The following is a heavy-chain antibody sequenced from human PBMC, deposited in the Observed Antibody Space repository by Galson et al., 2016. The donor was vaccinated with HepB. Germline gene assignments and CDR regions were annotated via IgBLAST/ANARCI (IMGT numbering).Heavy chain of an antibody. CDR2: IKPDNGGT. CDR1: GFTFTDYY. J-gene: IGHJ6*02. Sequence: SVKVSCKASGFTFTDYYIHWVRQAPGQGLEWMGWIKPDNGGTTYTQKFQGWVTMTRDTPISTAFMELMTLKSDDTAVYYCAREVGGGMDVWGLGTTVTVSS. V-gene: IGHV1-2*04. CDR3: AREVGGGMDV.